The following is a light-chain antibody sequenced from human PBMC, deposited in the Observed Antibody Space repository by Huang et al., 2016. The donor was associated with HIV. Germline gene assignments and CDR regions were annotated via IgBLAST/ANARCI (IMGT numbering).Light chain of an antibody. Sequence: DIQMTQSPSSLSASVGDRVTISCRASQSISIYLNWYHQRPGRAPKLLIYSTSNLQSGVPSRFSGSGSGTNFTLTISSLQPEDFATYYCQQSYSTPRMYTFGQGTKLEI. V-gene: IGKV1-39*01. CDR1: QSISIY. J-gene: IGKJ2*01. CDR3: QQSYSTPRMYT. CDR2: STS.